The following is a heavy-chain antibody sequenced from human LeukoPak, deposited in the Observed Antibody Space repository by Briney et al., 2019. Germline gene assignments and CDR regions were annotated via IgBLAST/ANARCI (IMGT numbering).Heavy chain of an antibody. CDR2: INHSGST. V-gene: IGHV4-34*01. CDR3: ARGLNFPNWFDP. D-gene: IGHD1-7*01. CDR1: GGSFSGYY. Sequence: PSETLSLTCAVYGGSFSGYYWSWIRQPPGKGLEWIGEINHSGSTNYNPSLKSRVTISVDTSKNQFSLKLSSVTAADTAAYYCARGLNFPNWFDPWGQGTLVTVSS. J-gene: IGHJ5*02.